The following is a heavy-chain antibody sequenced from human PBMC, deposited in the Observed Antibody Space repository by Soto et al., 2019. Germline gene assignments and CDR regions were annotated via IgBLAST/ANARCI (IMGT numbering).Heavy chain of an antibody. J-gene: IGHJ4*02. Sequence: SETLSLTCGVSGDSISNGYYWAWIRKPPGKGLEWVASIYHSGTTYYNPSLTSRVTISVDTSKNQFSLKLTSVTAADTAVYYCARDPEYGSYFDYWGQGTLVTVS. CDR1: GDSISNGYY. CDR3: ARDPEYGSYFDY. V-gene: IGHV4-38-2*02. CDR2: IYHSGTT. D-gene: IGHD3-10*01.